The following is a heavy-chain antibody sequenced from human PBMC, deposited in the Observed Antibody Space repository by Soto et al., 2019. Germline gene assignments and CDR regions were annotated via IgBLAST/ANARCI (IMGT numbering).Heavy chain of an antibody. CDR2: IYNNEST. Sequence: SETLSLACTVSGGSISSGGYYWGWIRQHPGKGLEWIGYIYNNESTYYNPSRKSRVAISADTSKIQFSLKLNSVTAADTAVYYCARDNGRCRLCCPSYGMDVSGQATTLSVFS. J-gene: IGHJ6*02. V-gene: IGHV4-31*03. D-gene: IGHD2-8*01. CDR3: ARDNGRCRLCCPSYGMDV. CDR1: GGSISSGGYY.